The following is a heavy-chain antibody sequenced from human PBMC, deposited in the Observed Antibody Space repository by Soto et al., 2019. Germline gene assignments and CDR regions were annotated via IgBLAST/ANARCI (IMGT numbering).Heavy chain of an antibody. CDR1: AFTFSSYA. Sequence: PGGSLRLSCAASAFTFSSYAMSWVRQAPGKGLEWVSAISGSGGSTYYADSVKGRFTISRDNSKNTLYLQMNSLRAEDTAVYYCAKDSPIRFLEWLFQYYFDYWGQGTLVTVSS. CDR2: ISGSGGST. CDR3: AKDSPIRFLEWLFQYYFDY. V-gene: IGHV3-23*01. J-gene: IGHJ4*02. D-gene: IGHD3-3*01.